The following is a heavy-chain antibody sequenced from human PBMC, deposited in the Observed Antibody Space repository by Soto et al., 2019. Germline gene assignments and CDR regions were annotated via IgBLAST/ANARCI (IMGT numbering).Heavy chain of an antibody. D-gene: IGHD5-12*01. CDR1: GFTFSSYG. CDR2: ISYDGSNK. Sequence: QVQLVESGGGVVQPGRSLRLSCAASGFTFSSYGMHWVRQAPGKGLEWVAVISYDGSNKYYADSVKGRFTISRDNSKNPLYLQMYSLRAEDTAVYYCAKDRVVATTSGGMHVWGQGTTVTVSS. CDR3: AKDRVVATTSGGMHV. V-gene: IGHV3-30*18. J-gene: IGHJ6*02.